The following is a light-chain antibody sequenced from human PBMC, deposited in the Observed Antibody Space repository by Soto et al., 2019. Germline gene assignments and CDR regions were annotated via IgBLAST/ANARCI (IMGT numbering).Light chain of an antibody. CDR3: QQYGSSPST. V-gene: IGKV3-20*01. CDR1: QSVSSNY. J-gene: IGKJ1*01. Sequence: SVLTQSTGTLSLSPGERATLSCRASQSVSSNYITWYQQKPGQAPRRLIFGASSRATGIPGRFSGSGSGTDFTLTISRLEPEDFAVYYCQQYGSSPSTFGQGTKVDIK. CDR2: GAS.